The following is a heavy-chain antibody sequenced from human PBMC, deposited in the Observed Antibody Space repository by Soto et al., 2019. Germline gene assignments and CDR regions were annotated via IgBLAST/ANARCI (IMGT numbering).Heavy chain of an antibody. CDR2: ITISSSTK. D-gene: IGHD3-22*01. V-gene: IGHV3-48*02. CDR3: ARVVYYYNCGGYYYYDY. CDR1: GFTFSIYD. Sequence: EVQLVESGGGLLQPGGSLTLSCAASGFTFSIYDMMWVRRAPGKGLEWVSHITISSSTKHYADSVKGRFTISRDNAKNSLYMQMNSLRDEDTDIYYCARVVYYYNCGGYYYYDYWGQGTLVTVSS. J-gene: IGHJ4*02.